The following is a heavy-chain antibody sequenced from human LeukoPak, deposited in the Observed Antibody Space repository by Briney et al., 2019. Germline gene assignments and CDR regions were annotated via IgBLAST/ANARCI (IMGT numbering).Heavy chain of an antibody. CDR3: ARSGPPADRPDAFDI. J-gene: IGHJ3*02. D-gene: IGHD2-2*01. CDR2: VDSYRGRT. V-gene: IGHV4-39*07. Sequence: PSETLSLTCSVSGDSVISSSFYWGWIRQPPGKGLESIGAVDSYRGRTYYNPSLDSRATISVDTSKNQFSLKLSYVTVADTAVYYCARSGPPADRPDAFDIWGQGTMATVLS. CDR1: GDSVISSSFY.